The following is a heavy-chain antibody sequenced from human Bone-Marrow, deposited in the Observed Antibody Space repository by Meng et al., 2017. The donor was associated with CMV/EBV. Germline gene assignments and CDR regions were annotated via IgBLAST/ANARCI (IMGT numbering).Heavy chain of an antibody. J-gene: IGHJ4*02. D-gene: IGHD6-19*01. V-gene: IGHV4-34*01. CDR3: ARGSTYSSSPFFDY. CDR2: INHSGGS. Sequence: SETLSLTCGVYGGSFSGYYWSWIRQPPGKGLEWIGEINHSGGSYYNPSLKSRFTISVDTSKNPFYLKLSSVTAADTAVYYCARGSTYSSSPFFDYWCQGTLVTVSS. CDR1: GGSFSGYY.